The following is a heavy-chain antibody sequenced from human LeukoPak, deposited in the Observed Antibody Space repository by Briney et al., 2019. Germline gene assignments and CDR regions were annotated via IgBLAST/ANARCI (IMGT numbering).Heavy chain of an antibody. V-gene: IGHV4-34*01. CDR2: INHSGST. CDR3: ARERITMIVVATYYYYYGMDV. D-gene: IGHD3-22*01. Sequence: PSETLSPTCAVYGGSFSGYYWSWIRLPPGKGLEWIGEINHSGSTNYNPSLKSRVTISVDTSKNQFSLKLSSVTAADTAVYYCARERITMIVVATYYYYYGMDVWGQGTTVTVSS. CDR1: GGSFSGYY. J-gene: IGHJ6*02.